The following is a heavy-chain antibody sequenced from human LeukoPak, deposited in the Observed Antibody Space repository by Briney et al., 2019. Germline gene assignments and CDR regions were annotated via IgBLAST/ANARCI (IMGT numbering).Heavy chain of an antibody. CDR1: GGSFSGYY. CDR3: AREDGPSSWIPFDS. Sequence: SETLSLTCAVYGGSFSGYYWSWIRQPPGKGLEWIGSIYYTGSTYYNPSLKSRVTVSVDTPKNQFSLKVTSVTAADTAVYYCAREDGPSSWIPFDSWGQGILITVSS. CDR2: IYYTGST. J-gene: IGHJ4*02. D-gene: IGHD6-13*01. V-gene: IGHV4-34*01.